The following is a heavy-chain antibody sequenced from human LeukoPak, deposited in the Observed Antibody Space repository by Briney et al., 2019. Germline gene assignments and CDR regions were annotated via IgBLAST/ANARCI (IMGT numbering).Heavy chain of an antibody. CDR2: IWYDGSNK. CDR1: GFTFSSYG. CDR3: ARDLVLDRGYYYYGMDV. D-gene: IGHD6-13*01. J-gene: IGHJ6*02. Sequence: GGSLRLSCAASGFTFSSYGMHWVRQAPGKGLEWVAVIWYDGSNKYYADSVKGRFTISRDNSKNTPYLQMNSLRAEDTAVYYCARDLVLDRGYYYYGMDVWGQGTTVTVSS. V-gene: IGHV3-33*01.